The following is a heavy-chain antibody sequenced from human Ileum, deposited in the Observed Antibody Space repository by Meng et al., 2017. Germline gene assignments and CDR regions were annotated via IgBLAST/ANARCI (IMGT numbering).Heavy chain of an antibody. J-gene: IGHJ4*02. D-gene: IGHD3-22*01. CDR3: ARETYIGNTGHYYVDS. CDR2: MFHTGSI. CDR1: GGSIDSNNW. Sequence: GQLRGRGPGRVRLSGTLSLTRGVSGGSIDSNNWWSWVRQPPGKRLEWIADMFHTGSINYNPSFKGRVTISVDRSKNQFALEFTSVTAADTAVYFCARETYIGNTGHYYVDSWGRGTLVTVSS. V-gene: IGHV4-4*02.